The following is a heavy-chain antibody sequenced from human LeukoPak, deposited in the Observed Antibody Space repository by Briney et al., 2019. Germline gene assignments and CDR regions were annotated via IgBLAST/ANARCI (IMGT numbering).Heavy chain of an antibody. CDR2: IRSKADNYAT. CDR1: GFAFSGSP. J-gene: IGHJ4*02. V-gene: IGHV3-73*01. Sequence: GGSLRLSCAASGFAFSGSPILWVRQASGKGLEWVGRIRSKADNYATAYAASVQGRCTISRDDSKSTAYLQLNSLKTEDTAVYYCTQSNYWGQGALVTVSS. CDR3: TQSNY.